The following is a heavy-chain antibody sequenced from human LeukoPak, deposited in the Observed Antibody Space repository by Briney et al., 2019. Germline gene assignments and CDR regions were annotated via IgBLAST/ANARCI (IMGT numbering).Heavy chain of an antibody. D-gene: IGHD3-10*01. V-gene: IGHV3-30*18. J-gene: IGHJ4*02. CDR1: GFTFSSYG. CDR3: AKSLLWFGHLGG. CDR2: ISYDGSNK. Sequence: PGGSLRLSCAASGFTFSSYGMHWVRQAPGKGLEWVAVISYDGSNKYYADSVKGRFTISRDNSKNTLYLQMNSLRAEDTAVYYCAKSLLWFGHLGGWGQGTLVTVSS.